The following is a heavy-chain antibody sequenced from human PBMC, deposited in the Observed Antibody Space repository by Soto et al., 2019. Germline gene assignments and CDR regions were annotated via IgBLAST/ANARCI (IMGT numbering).Heavy chain of an antibody. D-gene: IGHD1-26*01. CDR2: MSTTNAI. V-gene: IGHV3-48*02. CDR1: GFTFNTYN. Sequence: GGSLRLSCAASGFTFNTYNVNWVRQAPGKGLEWVSYMSTTNAIYYADSVKGRFTISRDNAKNSLDLQMNSLREEDTAVYYCVRDFMWAFDYWGQGTLVT. CDR3: VRDFMWAFDY. J-gene: IGHJ4*02.